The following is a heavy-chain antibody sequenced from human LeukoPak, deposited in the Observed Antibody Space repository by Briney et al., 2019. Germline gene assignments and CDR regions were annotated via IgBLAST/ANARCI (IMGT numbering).Heavy chain of an antibody. CDR1: GGSFSVYY. V-gene: IGHV4-34*01. CDR3: ARWAWYSALDY. D-gene: IGHD6-13*01. J-gene: IGHJ4*02. Sequence: SETLSLTCAVYGGSFSVYYWSWIRQPPGKGLEWIGEINHSGSTNYNPSLKSRVTISVDTSKNQFSLKLSSVTAADTAVYYCARWAWYSALDYWGQGTLVTVSS. CDR2: INHSGST.